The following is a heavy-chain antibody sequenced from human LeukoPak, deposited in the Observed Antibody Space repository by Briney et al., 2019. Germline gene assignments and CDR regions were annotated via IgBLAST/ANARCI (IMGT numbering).Heavy chain of an antibody. CDR2: IKSKTDGGTT. J-gene: IGHJ4*02. CDR3: TTRPYSSSSPDY. Sequence: GGSLRLSCAASGFTFSNAWMNWVRQAPGKGLEWVGRIKSKTDGGTTDYTAPVKGRFTISRDDSKNTLYLQMNSLKSEDTAMYYCTTRPYSSSSPDYWGQGTLVTVSS. CDR1: GFTFSNAW. V-gene: IGHV3-15*01. D-gene: IGHD6-6*01.